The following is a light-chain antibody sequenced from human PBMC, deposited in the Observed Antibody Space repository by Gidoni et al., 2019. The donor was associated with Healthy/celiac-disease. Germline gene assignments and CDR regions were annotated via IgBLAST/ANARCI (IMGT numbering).Light chain of an antibody. J-gene: IGLJ2*01. V-gene: IGLV2-14*01. CDR2: DVS. CDR1: SSDVGGYNY. CDR3: SSYTSSSTLVV. Sequence: QSALTQPASVSGLPGQLITISCTATSSDVGGYNYVSWYQQHPGKSPKLMIYDVSNRPSGVSIRFSGSKSGNTASLTISGLQTEDEADYYCSSYTSSSTLVVFGGGTKLTVL.